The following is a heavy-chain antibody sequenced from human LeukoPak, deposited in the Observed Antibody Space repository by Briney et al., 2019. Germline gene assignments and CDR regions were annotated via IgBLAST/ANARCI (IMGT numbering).Heavy chain of an antibody. CDR1: GFTFSSYW. Sequence: GGSLRLSCAASGFTFSSYWMTWVRQAPGKGLEWVSSISSSSSYIYYADSVKGRFTISRDNAKNSLYLQMNSLRAEDTAVYYCARVLATNYYYYYMDVWGKGTTVTVSS. CDR2: ISSSSSYI. CDR3: ARVLATNYYYYYMDV. V-gene: IGHV3-21*01. J-gene: IGHJ6*03. D-gene: IGHD1-26*01.